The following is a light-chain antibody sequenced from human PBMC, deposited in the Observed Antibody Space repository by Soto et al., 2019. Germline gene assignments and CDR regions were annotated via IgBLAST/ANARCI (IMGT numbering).Light chain of an antibody. CDR3: QKYNSVPLT. Sequence: DIQMTQSPSSVSASVGDRVTITCRASQGISSRLAWYQQKPGKAPKLLIYTASSLQSGVPSRFSGSGSGTDFTLTISRLQPEDVATYYCQKYNSVPLTFGGGTKVDIK. CDR1: QGISSR. CDR2: TAS. J-gene: IGKJ4*01. V-gene: IGKV1-12*01.